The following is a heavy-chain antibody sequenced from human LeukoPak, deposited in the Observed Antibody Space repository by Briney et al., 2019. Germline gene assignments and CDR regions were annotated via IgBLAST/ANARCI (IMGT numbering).Heavy chain of an antibody. CDR3: ARPHTVLYNWFDP. D-gene: IGHD4-11*01. CDR1: GYTFTAYY. Sequence: ASVKVSCKASGYTFTAYYMHWVRQAPGQGLEGMGRINPNSGGTNYAQKSKGRVTMTRDTSISTAYMELSRLRSDDTAVYFCARPHTVLYNWFDPWGQGTLVTVSS. CDR2: INPNSGGT. V-gene: IGHV1-2*06. J-gene: IGHJ5*02.